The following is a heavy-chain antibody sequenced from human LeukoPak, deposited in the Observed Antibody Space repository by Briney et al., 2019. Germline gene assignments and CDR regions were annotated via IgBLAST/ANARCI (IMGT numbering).Heavy chain of an antibody. CDR2: ISAYNGNT. D-gene: IGHD5-24*01. V-gene: IGHV1-18*01. J-gene: IGHJ4*02. CDR3: ARDRAAGRDGYNIDDY. CDR1: GYTFTSYG. Sequence: PEASVKVSCKASGYTFTSYGISWVRQAPGQGLEWMGWISAYNGNTNYAQKLQGRVTMTTDTSTSTAYMELRSLRSDDTAVYYCARDRAAGRDGYNIDDYWGQGTLVTVSS.